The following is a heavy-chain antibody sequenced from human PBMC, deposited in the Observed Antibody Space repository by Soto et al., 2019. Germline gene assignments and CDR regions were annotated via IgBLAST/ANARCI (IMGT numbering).Heavy chain of an antibody. CDR3: ARVPNYDFWSGLSRFDY. CDR2: INHSGST. D-gene: IGHD3-3*01. Sequence: SETLSLTCAVYGGSFSGYYWSWIRQPPGKGLEWIGEINHSGSTNYNPSLKSRVTISVDTSKNQFSLKLSSVTAADTAVYYCARVPNYDFWSGLSRFDYWGQGTLVTVSS. CDR1: GGSFSGYY. V-gene: IGHV4-34*01. J-gene: IGHJ4*02.